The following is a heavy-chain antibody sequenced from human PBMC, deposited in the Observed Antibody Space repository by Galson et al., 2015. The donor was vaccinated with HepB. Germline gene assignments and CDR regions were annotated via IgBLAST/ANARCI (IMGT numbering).Heavy chain of an antibody. D-gene: IGHD3/OR15-3a*01. V-gene: IGHV1-3*01. Sequence: SVKVSCKGSGYSFISYAIHWVRQAPGQRLEWMGWINGGNGNTKYSEKFQGRVNLTRDISASTAYMELSSLRSEDTAMYYCARVTTHDFRTGYFWPTNYYFYGMDVWGRGTTVTVSS. CDR3: ARVTTHDFRTGYFWPTNYYFYGMDV. CDR1: GYSFISYA. J-gene: IGHJ6*02. CDR2: INGGNGNT.